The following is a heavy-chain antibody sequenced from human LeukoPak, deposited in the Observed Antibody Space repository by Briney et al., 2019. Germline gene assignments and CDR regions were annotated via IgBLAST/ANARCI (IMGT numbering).Heavy chain of an antibody. Sequence: GGSLRLSCAASGFTFSSYSMNWVRQAPGKGLEWVSYISSSSSTTYYADSVKGRFTISRDNAKNSLYLQMNSLRAEDTAVYYCAREDTAMAYGMDVWGQGTTVTVSS. V-gene: IGHV3-48*01. J-gene: IGHJ6*02. CDR3: AREDTAMAYGMDV. D-gene: IGHD5-18*01. CDR1: GFTFSSYS. CDR2: ISSSSSTT.